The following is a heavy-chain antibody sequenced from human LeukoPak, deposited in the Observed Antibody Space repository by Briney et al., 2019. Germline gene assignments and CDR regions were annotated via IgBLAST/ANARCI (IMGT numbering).Heavy chain of an antibody. D-gene: IGHD2/OR15-2a*01. J-gene: IGHJ4*02. V-gene: IGHV1-2*06. CDR3: ARAGFDDGSMSNELDY. CDR1: GYTFTGYY. CDR2: INPNSGGT. Sequence: ASVKVSCKASGYTFTGYYMHWVRQAPGQGLEWVGRINPNSGGTNYAQKFQGRVTMTRDTSISTAYMELSRLRSDDTAVYYCARAGFDDGSMSNELDYWGQGTLVTVSS.